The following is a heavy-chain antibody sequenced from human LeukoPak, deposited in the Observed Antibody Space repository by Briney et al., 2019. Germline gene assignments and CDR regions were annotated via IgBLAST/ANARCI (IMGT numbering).Heavy chain of an antibody. D-gene: IGHD6-19*01. CDR3: ARDIGIAVAPLDY. J-gene: IGHJ4*02. CDR1: GFTFDDYA. CDR2: ISWNSGSL. Sequence: PGRSLRLSCAASGFTFDDYAMHWVRQAPGKGLEWVSGISWNSGSLGYADSVKGRFTISRDNAKNSLYLQMNSLRAEDTALYYCARDIGIAVAPLDYWGQGTLVTVSS. V-gene: IGHV3-9*01.